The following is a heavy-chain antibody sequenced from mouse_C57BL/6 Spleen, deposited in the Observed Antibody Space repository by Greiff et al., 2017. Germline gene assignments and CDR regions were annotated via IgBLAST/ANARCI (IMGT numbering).Heavy chain of an antibody. CDR3: ARSDTTVVARGYFDY. CDR2: INPNNGGT. J-gene: IGHJ2*01. V-gene: IGHV1-18*01. D-gene: IGHD1-1*01. Sequence: VQLQQSGPELVKPGASVKIPCKASGYTFTDYNMDWVKQSHGKSLEWIGDINPNNGGTIYNQKFKGKATLTVDKSSSTAYMELRSLTSEDTAVYYCARSDTTVVARGYFDYWSQGTTLADSS. CDR1: GYTFTDYN.